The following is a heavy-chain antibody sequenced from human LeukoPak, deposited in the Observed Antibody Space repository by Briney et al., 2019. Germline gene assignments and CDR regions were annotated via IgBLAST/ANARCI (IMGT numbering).Heavy chain of an antibody. D-gene: IGHD2-15*01. Sequence: PGGSLRLSCAASGFTFSSYAMGWVRKAPGKGLGWVSAISGSGGSTYYADSVKGRFTISRDNSKSTLYLQMNSLRAEDTAVYYCAKPEGEVVTPYDAFDIWGQGTMVTVSS. J-gene: IGHJ3*02. CDR3: AKPEGEVVTPYDAFDI. CDR1: GFTFSSYA. CDR2: ISGSGGST. V-gene: IGHV3-23*01.